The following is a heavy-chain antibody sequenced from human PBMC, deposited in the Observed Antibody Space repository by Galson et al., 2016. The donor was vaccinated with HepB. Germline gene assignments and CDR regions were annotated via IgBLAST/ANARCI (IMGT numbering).Heavy chain of an antibody. CDR3: ARNRHCSGGSCYGA. CDR2: IYSGGST. Sequence: SLRLSCAASGFTVSNNYMRWVRQAPGKGLEWVSLIYSGGSTYYADSVKGRFTISRDSSKNTLYLQMNSLRAAETAVYYCARNRHCSGGSCYGAWGQGTLVAVSS. J-gene: IGHJ5*02. CDR1: GFTVSNNY. V-gene: IGHV3-66*01. D-gene: IGHD2-15*01.